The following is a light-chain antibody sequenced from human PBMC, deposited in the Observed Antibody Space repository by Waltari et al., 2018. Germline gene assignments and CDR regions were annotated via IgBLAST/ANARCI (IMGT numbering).Light chain of an antibody. CDR3: QQRSAWPRT. Sequence: EIVLTQSPDTLSLSPGERATLTCRASESVGDFLAWYHQSPGKAPRLLIFDASKRAAGIPARFSASGSETEFTLTISSLEGEDFEVYLCQQRSAWPRTFGQGTKVE. CDR1: ESVGDF. CDR2: DAS. J-gene: IGKJ1*01. V-gene: IGKV3-11*01.